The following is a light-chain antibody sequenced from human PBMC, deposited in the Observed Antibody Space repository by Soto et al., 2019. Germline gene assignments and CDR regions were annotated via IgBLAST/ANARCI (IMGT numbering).Light chain of an antibody. CDR3: QQYGSSLVT. CDR2: GAS. J-gene: IGKJ1*01. CDR1: QSVDSTY. V-gene: IGKV3-20*01. Sequence: EIVLTQSPGTLSLSLGEGGSLSCRASQSVDSTYLTWYQQKPGQAPRLLIYGASGRATGIPDRFSGSGSGTDFTLTISRLEPEDFAVYYCQQYGSSLVTFGQGTKVDIK.